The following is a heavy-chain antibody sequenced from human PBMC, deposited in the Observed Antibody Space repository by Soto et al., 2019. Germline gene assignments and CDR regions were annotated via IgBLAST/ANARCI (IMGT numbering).Heavy chain of an antibody. V-gene: IGHV1-69*13. CDR1: GGTFSSYA. CDR2: IIPIFGTA. D-gene: IGHD6-19*01. CDR3: ARVGGIAVAPGAFDI. J-gene: IGHJ3*02. Sequence: GASVKVSCKASGGTFSSYAISWVRQAPGQGLEWMGGIIPIFGTANYAQKFQGRVTITADESTSTAYMELSSLRSEDTAVYYCARVGGIAVAPGAFDIWGQGTMVPSPQ.